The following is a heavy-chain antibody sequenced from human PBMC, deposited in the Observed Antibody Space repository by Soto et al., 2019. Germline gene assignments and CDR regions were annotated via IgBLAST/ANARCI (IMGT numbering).Heavy chain of an antibody. D-gene: IGHD5-12*01. Sequence: SGPTLVNPTETLTLTCTVSGFSLSNARMGVSWIRQPPGKALEWLAHIFSNDEKSYSTSLKSRLTISKDTSKSQVVLTMTNMDPVDTATYYCARIHEDSGWVPAYYFDYWGQGTLVTVSS. CDR1: GFSLSNARMG. V-gene: IGHV2-26*01. CDR3: ARIHEDSGWVPAYYFDY. J-gene: IGHJ4*02. CDR2: IFSNDEK.